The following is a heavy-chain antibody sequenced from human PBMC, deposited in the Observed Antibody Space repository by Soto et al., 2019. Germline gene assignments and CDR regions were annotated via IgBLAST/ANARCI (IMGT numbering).Heavy chain of an antibody. CDR2: ISSSSSTI. V-gene: IGHV3-48*02. CDR1: GFSFSSSE. Sequence: PGGSLRLSCAASGFSFSSSEMTWVRQAPGKGLEWISYISSSSSTIYYADSVKGRFTISRDNAKNSLYLQMNSLRDEDTAVYYCASNIAAAGRYAFDIWGQGTMVTVSS. CDR3: ASNIAAAGRYAFDI. J-gene: IGHJ3*02. D-gene: IGHD6-13*01.